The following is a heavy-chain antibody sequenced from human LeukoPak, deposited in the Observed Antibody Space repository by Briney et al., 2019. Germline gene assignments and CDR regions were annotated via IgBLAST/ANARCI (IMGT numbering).Heavy chain of an antibody. J-gene: IGHJ6*03. CDR3: ASLGVGAYYYYYYMDV. CDR2: IYHSGST. D-gene: IGHD1-26*01. Sequence: SETLSLTCTVPGDSISSGDYYWSWIRQPPGKGLEWIGSIYHSGSTYYNPSLKSRVTISVDTSKNQFSLKLSSVTAADTAVYYCASLGVGAYYYYYYMDVWGKGTTVTVSS. CDR1: GDSISSGDYY. V-gene: IGHV4-38-2*02.